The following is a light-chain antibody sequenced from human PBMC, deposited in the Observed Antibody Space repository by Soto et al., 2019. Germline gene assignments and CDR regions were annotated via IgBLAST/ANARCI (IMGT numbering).Light chain of an antibody. V-gene: IGKV3-11*01. CDR3: QQRRDWPLT. Sequence: EIVLTQFPATLSLSPGERATLSCRASQSVSSYLAWYQQKRGQARRLLIYDSSNRATGIPARFSGSGSGTDFSLTISSLEPEVFAVDYCQQRRDWPLTFGGGTKVDIK. CDR2: DSS. CDR1: QSVSSY. J-gene: IGKJ4*02.